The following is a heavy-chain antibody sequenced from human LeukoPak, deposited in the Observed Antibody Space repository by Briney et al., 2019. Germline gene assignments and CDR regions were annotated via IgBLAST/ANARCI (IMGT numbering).Heavy chain of an antibody. Sequence: TSETVSLTCSVSGGSVRSISDYWGWIRQSPGKGLEWIGSIDYSGSTYRNPSLKCRVTIPLHTSKNQFSLRLSSVPAADTALYFCARQKQWLPRYYFDYWGRGSLVTVPS. D-gene: IGHD6-19*01. J-gene: IGHJ4*02. V-gene: IGHV4-39*01. CDR1: GGSVRSISDY. CDR3: ARQKQWLPRYYFDY. CDR2: IDYSGST.